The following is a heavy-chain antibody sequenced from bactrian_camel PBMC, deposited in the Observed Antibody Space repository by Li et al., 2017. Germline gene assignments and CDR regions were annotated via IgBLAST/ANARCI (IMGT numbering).Heavy chain of an antibody. CDR2: VDSLGIP. D-gene: IGHD1*01. CDR1: EYRGC. V-gene: IGHV3S57*01. J-gene: IGHJ4*01. Sequence: GSVQAGGSLRLSCVASEYRGCTGWLRQVPGKEREGVATVDSLGIPIYADSVKGRFTLSRDKAKNTLYLQMNSLKPEDTAMYYCAASLITAMRPAGLLSQTRYNFWGQGTQVTVS. CDR3: AASLITAMRPAGLLSQTRYNF.